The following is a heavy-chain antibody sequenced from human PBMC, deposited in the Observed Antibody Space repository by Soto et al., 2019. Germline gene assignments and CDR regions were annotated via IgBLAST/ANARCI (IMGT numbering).Heavy chain of an antibody. Sequence: EASVKVSCKASGGTFGTYVVSWVRQAPGQGLEWMGGIIPIFGRGNYAQKFQSRVTITADKSTSTAYMELSSLRSEDTAVYYCATRYVCSSTNCYDVWGQGTLVTVSS. V-gene: IGHV1-69*06. J-gene: IGHJ4*02. CDR3: ATRYVCSSTNCYDV. CDR2: IIPIFGRG. CDR1: GGTFGTYV. D-gene: IGHD2-2*01.